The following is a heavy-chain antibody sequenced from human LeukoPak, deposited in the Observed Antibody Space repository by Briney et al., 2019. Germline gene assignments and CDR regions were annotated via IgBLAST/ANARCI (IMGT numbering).Heavy chain of an antibody. V-gene: IGHV3-7*01. CDR1: AFTFSSYE. J-gene: IGHJ5*02. D-gene: IGHD3-10*01. CDR3: ARDRAHYGSGSGTRKFDP. CDR2: IKQDGSEK. Sequence: GGSLKLSCAASAFTFSSYEMNWVRQAPGKGLEWVANIKQDGSEKYYVDSLKGRFTISRDNAKNSLYLQMNSLRAEDTAVYYCARDRAHYGSGSGTRKFDPWGQGTLVTVST.